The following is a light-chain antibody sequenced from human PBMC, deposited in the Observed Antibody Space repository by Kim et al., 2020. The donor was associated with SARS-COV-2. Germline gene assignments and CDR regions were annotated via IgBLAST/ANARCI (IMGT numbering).Light chain of an antibody. Sequence: SYELTQPPSLSVAPGKTATVTCGGDNIGTKTVHWYQQKPGQAPVMVIHYDNDRPSGIPERFSGSNSGNTAYLTIFRVEAGDEADYYCQVWDSSSDHLVFG. CDR3: QVWDSSSDHLV. CDR2: YDN. CDR1: NIGTKT. J-gene: IGLJ3*02. V-gene: IGLV3-21*04.